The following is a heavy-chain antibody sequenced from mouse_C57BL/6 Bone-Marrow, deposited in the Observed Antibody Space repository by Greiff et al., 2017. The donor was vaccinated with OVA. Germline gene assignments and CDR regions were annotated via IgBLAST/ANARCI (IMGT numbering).Heavy chain of an antibody. V-gene: IGHV1-81*01. J-gene: IGHJ3*01. CDR1: GYTFTSYG. CDR3: AREHYYGSSPAWFAY. D-gene: IGHD1-1*01. CDR2: IYPRSGNT. Sequence: QVQLQQSGAELARPGASVKLSCKASGYTFTSYGISWVKQRTGQGLEWIGEIYPRSGNTYYNEKFKGKATLTADKSSSTAYMELRSLTSEDSAVYYCAREHYYGSSPAWFAYWGQGTLVTVSA.